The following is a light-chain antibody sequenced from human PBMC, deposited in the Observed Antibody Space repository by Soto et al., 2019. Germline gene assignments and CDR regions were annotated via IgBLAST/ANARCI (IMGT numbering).Light chain of an antibody. V-gene: IGKV3-11*01. CDR3: QQHNNWPT. CDR2: GAS. Sequence: IGVNKSPSALSVYKGERATLSCRASQSVSSNLAWYHQKPGQAPSLLIYGASKRATGIPARFSGSGSGTDFTLTISSLEPEDFAVYFCQQHNNWPTFGQGTRLAI. J-gene: IGKJ5*01. CDR1: QSVSSN.